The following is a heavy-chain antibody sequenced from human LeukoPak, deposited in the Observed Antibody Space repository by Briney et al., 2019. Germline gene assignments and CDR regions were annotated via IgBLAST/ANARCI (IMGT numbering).Heavy chain of an antibody. V-gene: IGHV1-2*02. CDR3: ARGRNIEMTTMSGGSDY. D-gene: IGHD5-24*01. CDR2: LNPNSGDA. J-gene: IGHJ4*02. Sequence: ASVKVSCKASGYTFTDYYMHWVRQAPGQGLEWMGWLNPNSGDANYAQKFQGRVSMTRDSSISTAYMDLSDLRSDDTAVYSCARGRNIEMTTMSGGSDYWGQGTLVTVSS. CDR1: GYTFTDYY.